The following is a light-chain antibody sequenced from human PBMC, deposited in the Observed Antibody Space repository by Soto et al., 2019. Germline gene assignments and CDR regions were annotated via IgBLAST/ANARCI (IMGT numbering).Light chain of an antibody. V-gene: IGKV1-27*01. Sequence: DVQMTQSPSSLSAFVGDRVTITCRASQGIAPYLAWFQQKPGKVPKLLIYATSTLQSGVPSRISGSGYGTDVTLTINSLQPEDVGTYYCQKYYSAPLTFGGGTKVEIK. CDR3: QKYYSAPLT. J-gene: IGKJ4*01. CDR2: ATS. CDR1: QGIAPY.